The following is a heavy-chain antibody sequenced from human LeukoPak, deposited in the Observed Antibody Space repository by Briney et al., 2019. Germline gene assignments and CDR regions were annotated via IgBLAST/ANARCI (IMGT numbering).Heavy chain of an antibody. Sequence: GSLRLSCSASGFPFDDYGMSWGRPAPGKGLEWVSGINWNGGSTGYADSVKGRFTISRDNAKNSLYLQMNSLRAEDTALYYCAREGSYSSWFDPWGQGTLVTVSS. CDR1: GFPFDDYG. V-gene: IGHV3-20*04. CDR3: AREGSYSSWFDP. J-gene: IGHJ5*02. D-gene: IGHD1-26*01. CDR2: INWNGGST.